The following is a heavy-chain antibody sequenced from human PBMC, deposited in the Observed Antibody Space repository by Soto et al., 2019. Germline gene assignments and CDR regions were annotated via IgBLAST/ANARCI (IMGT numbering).Heavy chain of an antibody. V-gene: IGHV1-3*01. CDR1: GYTFTSSA. CDR2: INAGNGNT. J-gene: IGHJ6*02. CDR3: ARAGGYCSSTSCVYYYYGMDV. D-gene: IGHD2-2*01. Sequence: ASVKVSCKASGYTFTSSAMHWVRQAHGQRLEWMGWINAGNGNTKYSQKFQGRVTITRDTSASTAYMELSSLRSEDTAVYYCARAGGYCSSTSCVYYYYGMDVWGQGTTVTVSS.